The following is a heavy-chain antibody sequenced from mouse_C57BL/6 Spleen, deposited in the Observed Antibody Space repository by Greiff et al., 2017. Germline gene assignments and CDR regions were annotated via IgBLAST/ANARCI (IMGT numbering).Heavy chain of an antibody. CDR1: GYAFTSYD. D-gene: IGHD2-14*01. CDR3: ARSGYRNYDY. V-gene: IGHV1-85*01. CDR2: IYPRDGST. J-gene: IGHJ2*01. Sequence: VQLQQSGPELVKPGASVKMSCKASGYAFTSYDINWVKQRPGQGLEWIGRIYPRDGSTKYNEKFKGKATLTVDKSSSTAYMELHRLTSEDSAVXSCARSGYRNYDYWGQGTTLTVSS.